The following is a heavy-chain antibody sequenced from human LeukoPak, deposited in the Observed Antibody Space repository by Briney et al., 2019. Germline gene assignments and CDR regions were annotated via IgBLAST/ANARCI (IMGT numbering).Heavy chain of an antibody. CDR1: GGSISSYY. J-gene: IGHJ3*02. CDR2: IYYSGST. Sequence: SKTLSLTCTVSGGSISSYYWSWIRQPPGKGLEWIGYIYYSGSTNYNPSLKSRVTISVDTSKNQFSLKLSSVTAADTAVYYCARQTDAFDIWGQGTMVTVSS. CDR3: ARQTDAFDI. V-gene: IGHV4-59*08.